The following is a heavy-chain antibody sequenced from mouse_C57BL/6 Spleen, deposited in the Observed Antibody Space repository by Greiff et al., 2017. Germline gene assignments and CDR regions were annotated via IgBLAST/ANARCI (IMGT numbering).Heavy chain of an antibody. V-gene: IGHV1-50*01. Sequence: QVQLQQPGAELVKPGASVKLSCKASGYTFTSYWMQWVNQRPGQGLEWIGEIDPSDSYTNYNQKFKGKATLTVDTSSSTAYMQLSSLTSEDSAVYYCARSRGLYYDYDGFAYWGQGTLVTVSA. CDR1: GYTFTSYW. D-gene: IGHD2-4*01. CDR3: ARSRGLYYDYDGFAY. CDR2: IDPSDSYT. J-gene: IGHJ3*01.